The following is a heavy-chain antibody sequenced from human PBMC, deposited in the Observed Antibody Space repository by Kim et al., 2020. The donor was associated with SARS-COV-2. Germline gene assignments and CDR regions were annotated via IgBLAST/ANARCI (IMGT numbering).Heavy chain of an antibody. V-gene: IGHV3-66*01. J-gene: IGHJ4*02. CDR3: AREPYSSTWLDY. Sequence: LSLTCAVSGITVTTNYMNWVRQAPGRGLEWVSTIYSGGTTYYADSVKCRFTISRDTSKNTLYLQMNSLRAEDTAVYYCAREPYSSTWLDYWGPGTLV. CDR1: GITVTTNY. D-gene: IGHD6-13*01. CDR2: IYSGGTT.